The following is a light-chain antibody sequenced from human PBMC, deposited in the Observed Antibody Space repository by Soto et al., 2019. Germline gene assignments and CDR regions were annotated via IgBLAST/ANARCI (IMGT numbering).Light chain of an antibody. CDR1: TGDIGAFNY. V-gene: IGLV2-8*01. CDR2: EIN. CDR3: SSFAGSNNFPYV. Sequence: QSVLTQPPSASGSPGQSVTISCTGTTGDIGAFNYVSWYQQRPGKAPKLIIYEINKRPSGVPDRFSGSKSGNTASLTVSGLQAEDEADYYCSSFAGSNNFPYVFGTGTKVTVL. J-gene: IGLJ1*01.